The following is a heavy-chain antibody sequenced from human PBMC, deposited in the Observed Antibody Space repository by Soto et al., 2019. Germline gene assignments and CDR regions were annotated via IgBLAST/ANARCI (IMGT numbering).Heavy chain of an antibody. V-gene: IGHV3-48*02. Sequence: EVQLVESGGGLVQPGGSLRLSCAASGFTFSSYSMNWVRQAPGKGLEWVSYISSSSSTIYYADSVKGRFTISRDNAKNSLYLQMNSLRDEDTAVYYCARDRGVLRYFDWLTPSYYFDYWGQGTLVTVSS. D-gene: IGHD3-9*01. J-gene: IGHJ4*02. CDR2: ISSSSSTI. CDR1: GFTFSSYS. CDR3: ARDRGVLRYFDWLTPSYYFDY.